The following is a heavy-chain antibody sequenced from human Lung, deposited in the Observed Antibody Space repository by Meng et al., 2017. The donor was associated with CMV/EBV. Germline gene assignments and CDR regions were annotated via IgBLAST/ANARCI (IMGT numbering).Heavy chain of an antibody. CDR1: EFTFSSYA. D-gene: IGHD3-3*01. Sequence: GESLKISCAASEFTFSSYAMHWVRQAPGKGLEWVAVISYDGSNKYYADSVKGRFTISRDNSRNTLYLQMNSLRLEDTAIYYCAREMYYDFWSGQTPGGYLEHWGQGXVVTVSS. CDR2: ISYDGSNK. V-gene: IGHV3-30*04. CDR3: AREMYYDFWSGQTPGGYLEH. J-gene: IGHJ1*01.